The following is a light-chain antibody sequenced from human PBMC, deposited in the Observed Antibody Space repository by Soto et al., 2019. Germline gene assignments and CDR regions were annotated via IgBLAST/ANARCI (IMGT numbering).Light chain of an antibody. CDR1: QSVSSSY. CDR3: QRET. Sequence: EIVLTQSPGTLSLSPGERATLSCRASQSVSSSYLAWYQQKPGQAPRLLIYGASSRATGIPDRFSGSGSGTDFTLTISSLEPEDFAVYFCQRETFGQGTKVDIK. CDR2: GAS. V-gene: IGKV3-20*01. J-gene: IGKJ1*01.